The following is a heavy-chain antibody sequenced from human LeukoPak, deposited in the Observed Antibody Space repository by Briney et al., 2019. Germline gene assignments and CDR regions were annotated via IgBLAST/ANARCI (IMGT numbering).Heavy chain of an antibody. CDR2: IIPIFGTA. CDR1: GYTFTGYY. D-gene: IGHD3-22*01. CDR3: ARYYYDSSGYRSD. V-gene: IGHV1-69*13. J-gene: IGHJ4*02. Sequence: AASVKVSCKASGYTFTGYYMHWVRQAPGQGLEWMGGIIPIFGTANYAQKFQGRVTITADESTSTAYMELSSLRSEDTAVYYCARYYYDSSGYRSDWGQGTLVTVSS.